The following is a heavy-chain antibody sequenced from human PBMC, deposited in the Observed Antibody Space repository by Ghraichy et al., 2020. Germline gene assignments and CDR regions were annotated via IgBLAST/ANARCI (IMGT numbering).Heavy chain of an antibody. J-gene: IGHJ4*02. V-gene: IGHV3-74*03. CDR3: ARDPGGFRGSYYDY. CDR2: INSEGSSR. CDR1: GFTFSSYW. Sequence: GGSLRLSCAASGFTFSSYWMHWVRQAPGKGLVWVTRINSEGSSRTYADSVKGRFTISRDNAKNTLYVQMNSLRAEDTAVYYCARDPGGFRGSYYDYWGQGTLVTVSS. D-gene: IGHD3-10*01.